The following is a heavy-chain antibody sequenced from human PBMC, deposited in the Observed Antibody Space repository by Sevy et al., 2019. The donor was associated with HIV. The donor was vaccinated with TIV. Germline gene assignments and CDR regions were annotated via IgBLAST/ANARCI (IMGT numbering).Heavy chain of an antibody. CDR3: ARGRLTGIGFDY. D-gene: IGHD7-27*01. V-gene: IGHV1-8*01. CDR1: GYTFTSYD. CDR2: MNPNSGNT. Sequence: ASVKVSCKASGYTFTSYDINWVRQATEQGLEWMGWMNPNSGNTGYAQKFQGRVTMTRNTSISTAYMELSSLRSEDTAVYYCARGRLTGIGFDYWGQGTLVTVSS. J-gene: IGHJ4*02.